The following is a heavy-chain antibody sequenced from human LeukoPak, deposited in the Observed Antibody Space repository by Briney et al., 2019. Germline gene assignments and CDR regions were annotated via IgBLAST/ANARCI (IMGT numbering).Heavy chain of an antibody. CDR1: GFTFSSYS. CDR3: ARVVPAAMYYYYGMDV. D-gene: IGHD2-2*01. Sequence: GGSLRLSCAASGFTFSSYSMNWVRQAPGKGLGGFSYISSSSSTIYYADSVKGRSTISRDNAKNSLYLQMNSLRAEDTAVYYCARVVPAAMYYYYGMDVWGQGTTVTVSS. V-gene: IGHV3-48*04. CDR2: ISSSSSTI. J-gene: IGHJ6*02.